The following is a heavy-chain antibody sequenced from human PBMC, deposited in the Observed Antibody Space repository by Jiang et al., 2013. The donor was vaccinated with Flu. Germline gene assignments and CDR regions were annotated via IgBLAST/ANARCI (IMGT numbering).Heavy chain of an antibody. CDR2: INAGNGNT. V-gene: IGHV1-3*01. Sequence: GAEVKKPGASVKVSCKASGYTFTSYAMHWVRQAPGQRLEWMGWINAGNGNTKYSQKFQGRVTITRDTSASTAYMELSSLRSEDTAVYYCARPVVAATGWDFDYWGQGTLVTVSS. D-gene: IGHD2-15*01. CDR3: ARPVVAATGWDFDY. J-gene: IGHJ4*02. CDR1: GYTFTSYA.